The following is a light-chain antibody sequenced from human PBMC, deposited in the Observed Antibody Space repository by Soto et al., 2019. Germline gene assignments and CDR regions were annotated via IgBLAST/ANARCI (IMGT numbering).Light chain of an antibody. CDR1: QSISSW. CDR2: KAS. Sequence: DIQVTQSPSTPSAPGRYKVTITFPASQSISSWLAWYQQKPGKAPKLLIFKASSLESGVPSRFSGSGSGTEFTLTISSLQTDDFATYYCQQYNSYPLTFGGGTKVDIK. V-gene: IGKV1-5*03. J-gene: IGKJ4*01. CDR3: QQYNSYPLT.